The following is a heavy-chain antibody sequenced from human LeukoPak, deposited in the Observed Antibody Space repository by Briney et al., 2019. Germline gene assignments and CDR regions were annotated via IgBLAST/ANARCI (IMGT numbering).Heavy chain of an antibody. CDR2: IYPGDSDT. V-gene: IGHV5-51*01. CDR1: GYSFTTYW. D-gene: IGHD1-7*01. CDR3: ARLGRYNWNYEGVYFDY. Sequence: GESLKISCKASGYSFTTYWIVWVRQMPGKGLDWMGIIYPGDSDTRYSPSFQGQVTISADKSISTAYLQWSSLKASDTAMYYCARLGRYNWNYEGVYFDYWGQGTLVTVSS. J-gene: IGHJ4*02.